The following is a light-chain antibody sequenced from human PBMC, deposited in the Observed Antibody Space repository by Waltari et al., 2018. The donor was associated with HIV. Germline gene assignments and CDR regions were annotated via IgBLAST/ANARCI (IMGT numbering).Light chain of an antibody. CDR2: DVT. CDR3: SSYTSSISLV. J-gene: IGLJ3*02. V-gene: IGLV2-14*03. CDR1: NNYLGTYNY. Sequence: QSALTQPASVSGSPGQSITISCTGTNNYLGTYNYVSWYQQHPGKAPKLMIYDVTDRPSGVSDRFSGSKSGNTASLTISGLQAEDEADYYCSSYTSSISLVFGGGTKVTVL.